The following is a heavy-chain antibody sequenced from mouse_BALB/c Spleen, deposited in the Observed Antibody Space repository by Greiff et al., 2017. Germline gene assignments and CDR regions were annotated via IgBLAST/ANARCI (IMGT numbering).Heavy chain of an antibody. CDR2: INPSNGGT. Sequence: QVQLQQPGAELVKPGASVMLSCKASGYTFTSYYMYWVKQRPGQGLEWIGGINPSNGGTNFNEKFKSKATLTVDKSSSTAYMQLSSLTSEDSAVYYCTRREYGNPWFAYWGQGTLVTVSA. D-gene: IGHD2-10*02. V-gene: IGHV1S81*02. J-gene: IGHJ3*01. CDR3: TRREYGNPWFAY. CDR1: GYTFTSYY.